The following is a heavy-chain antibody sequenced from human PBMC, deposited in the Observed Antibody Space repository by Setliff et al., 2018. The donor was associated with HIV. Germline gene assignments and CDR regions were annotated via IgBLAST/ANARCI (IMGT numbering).Heavy chain of an antibody. Sequence: SETLSLTCVISGGSMGSHYWSWIRQSPGKGLEWIGNIHYTGISDINPSLKRRATISLDRPKIQFSLKLSSVTAADTAVYYCARVGWDYYDSSGVGEFDYWGQGTLVTVSS. D-gene: IGHD3-22*01. J-gene: IGHJ4*02. V-gene: IGHV4-59*08. CDR1: GGSMGSHY. CDR3: ARVGWDYYDSSGVGEFDY. CDR2: IHYTGIS.